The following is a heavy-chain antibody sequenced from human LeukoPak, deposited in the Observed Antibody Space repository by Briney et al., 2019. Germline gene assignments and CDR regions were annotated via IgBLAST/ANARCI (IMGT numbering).Heavy chain of an antibody. V-gene: IGHV1-18*04. J-gene: IGHJ6*03. Sequence: GASVKVSCKASGYTFTSYGISWVRQAPGQGLEWMGWISAYNGNTNYAQKLQGRVTMTTDTSTSTAYMELRSLRSDDTAVYYCVRWGSTGYYYYMYVWGKGTTVTVSS. D-gene: IGHD2-15*01. CDR2: ISAYNGNT. CDR1: GYTFTSYG. CDR3: VRWGSTGYYYYMYV.